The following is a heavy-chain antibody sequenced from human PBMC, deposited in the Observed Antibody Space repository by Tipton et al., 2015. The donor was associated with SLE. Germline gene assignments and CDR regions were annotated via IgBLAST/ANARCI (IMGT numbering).Heavy chain of an antibody. CDR1: GGSFSGYY. V-gene: IGHV4-34*01. CDR3: ARDHDDFWSGGDYFDY. CDR2: INHSGST. Sequence: TLSLTCAVYGGSFSGYYWSWIRQPPGKGLEWIGEINHSGSTNYNPSLKSRVTISVDTSKNQFSLKLSSVTAADTAVYYCARDHDDFWSGGDYFDYWGQGTLVTVSS. J-gene: IGHJ4*02. D-gene: IGHD3-3*01.